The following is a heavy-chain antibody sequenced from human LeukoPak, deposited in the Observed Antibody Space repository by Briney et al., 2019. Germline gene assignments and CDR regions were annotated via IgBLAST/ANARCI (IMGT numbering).Heavy chain of an antibody. J-gene: IGHJ5*02. CDR3: ARGAGAALLLRFDP. CDR2: INHSGST. D-gene: IGHD6-6*01. CDR1: GGSFSGYY. V-gene: IGHV4-34*01. Sequence: SETLSLTCAVYGGSFSGYYWSWIRQPPGKGLEWIGEINHSGSTNYNPSLKSRVTISVDTSKNQFSLKLSPVTAADTAAYYCARGAGAALLLRFDPWGQGTLVTVSS.